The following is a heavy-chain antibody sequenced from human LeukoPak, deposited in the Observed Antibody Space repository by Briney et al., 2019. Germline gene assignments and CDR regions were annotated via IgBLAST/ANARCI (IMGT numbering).Heavy chain of an antibody. V-gene: IGHV1-8*01. CDR3: ARRIAARPAPFYYYYYYMGV. D-gene: IGHD6-6*01. CDR1: GYTFTSYD. J-gene: IGHJ6*03. Sequence: GSVKVSCKASGYTFTSYDINWVRQATGQGLEWMGWMNPNSGNTGYAQKFQGRVTMTRNTSISTAYMELSSLRSEDTAVYYCARRIAARPAPFYYYYYYMGVWGKGTTVTVSS. CDR2: MNPNSGNT.